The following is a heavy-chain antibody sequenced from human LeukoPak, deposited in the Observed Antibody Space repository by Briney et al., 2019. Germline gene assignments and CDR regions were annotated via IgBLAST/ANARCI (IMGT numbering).Heavy chain of an antibody. Sequence: GGSLRLSCAASGFTFSSYAMSWVRQAPGKGLEWVAVISYDGSNKYYADSVKGRFTISRDNSKNTLYLQMNSLRAEDTAVYYCAKAGYSSGWGQGYWGQGTLVTVSS. J-gene: IGHJ4*02. CDR3: AKAGYSSGWGQGY. V-gene: IGHV3-30*18. CDR2: ISYDGSNK. D-gene: IGHD6-19*01. CDR1: GFTFSSYA.